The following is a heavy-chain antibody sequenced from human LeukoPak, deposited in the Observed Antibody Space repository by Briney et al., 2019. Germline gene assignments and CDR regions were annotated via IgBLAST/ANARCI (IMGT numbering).Heavy chain of an antibody. CDR1: GYTFTGYY. V-gene: IGHV1-2*02. D-gene: IGHD1-26*01. CDR2: INPNSGGT. Sequence: ASVKVSCKASGYTFTGYYMHWVRQAPGQGLEWMGWINPNSGGTNYAQKFQGRVTMTRDTSISTVYMELSRLRSDDTAVYYCARDPGATIGGTDYWGQGTLVTVSS. J-gene: IGHJ4*02. CDR3: ARDPGATIGGTDY.